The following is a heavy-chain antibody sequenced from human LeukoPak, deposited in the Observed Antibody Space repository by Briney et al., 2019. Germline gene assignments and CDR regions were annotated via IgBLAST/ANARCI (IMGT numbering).Heavy chain of an antibody. CDR3: AKDSSGTYYRGLDQ. CDR2: IIGTAGNT. V-gene: IGHV3-23*01. CDR1: RLTINSYA. D-gene: IGHD3-10*01. Sequence: GGSLRLSCGASRLTINSYAMSWVRQAPGKGLEWVSTIIGTAGNTYYADSVKGRFTISRDDSKNTVYLQMNSLRAEDTALYSCAKDSSGTYYRGLDQWGQGTLVTVSS. J-gene: IGHJ4*02.